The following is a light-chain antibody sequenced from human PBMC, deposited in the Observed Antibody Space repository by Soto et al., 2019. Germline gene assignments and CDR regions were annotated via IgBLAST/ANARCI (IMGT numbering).Light chain of an antibody. CDR3: QQRSNWPPT. J-gene: IGKJ5*01. CDR1: QSVSNNY. V-gene: IGKV3D-20*02. CDR2: DAS. Sequence: EIVFTQSPGTLSLSPGERATLSCRASQSVSNNYLAWYQQKPGQAPRLLIYDASSRATGIPARFSGSGSGTDFTLTINSLEPEDFAVYYCQQRSNWPPTFGQVTRLETK.